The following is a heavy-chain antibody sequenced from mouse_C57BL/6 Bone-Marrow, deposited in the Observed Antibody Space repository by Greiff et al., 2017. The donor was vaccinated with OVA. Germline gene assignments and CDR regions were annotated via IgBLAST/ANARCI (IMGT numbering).Heavy chain of an antibody. CDR3: ARSFYYYGSRGSWFAY. V-gene: IGHV1-54*01. CDR1: GYAFTNYL. D-gene: IGHD1-1*01. J-gene: IGHJ3*01. CDR2: INPGSGGT. Sequence: QVQLKQSGAELVRPGTSVKVSCKASGYAFTNYLIEWVKQRPGQGLEWIGVINPGSGGTNYNEKFKGKATLTADKSSSTAYMQLSSLTSEDSAVYFCARSFYYYGSRGSWFAYWGQGTLVTVSA.